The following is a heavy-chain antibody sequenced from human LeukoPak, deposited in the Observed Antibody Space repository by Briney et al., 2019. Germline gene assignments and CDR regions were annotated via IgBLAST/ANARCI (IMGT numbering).Heavy chain of an antibody. J-gene: IGHJ4*02. Sequence: HPGGSLRLSCAASGFTFSSYAMSWVRQAPGKGLEWVSAISGSGGSTYYADSVEGRFTISRDNSKNTLYLQMNSLRAEDTAVYYCTKDDGYYDSSGSFLFDSWGQGTLVTVSS. CDR3: TKDDGYYDSSGSFLFDS. V-gene: IGHV3-23*01. D-gene: IGHD3-22*01. CDR2: ISGSGGST. CDR1: GFTFSSYA.